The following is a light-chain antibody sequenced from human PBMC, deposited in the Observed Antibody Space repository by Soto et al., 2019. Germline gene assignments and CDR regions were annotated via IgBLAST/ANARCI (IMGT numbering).Light chain of an antibody. J-gene: IGLJ7*01. CDR1: SSDVGGSNY. CDR2: EVS. V-gene: IGLV2-14*01. Sequence: QSVLTQPASVSGSPGQSITISCTGTSSDVGGSNYISWYQQHPDKAPKLMIYEVSNRPSGVSNRFSGSKSGNRASLTISGLQAEDEADYYCSSYTSSNTLEGVFGGGTQLTVL. CDR3: SSYTSSNTLEGV.